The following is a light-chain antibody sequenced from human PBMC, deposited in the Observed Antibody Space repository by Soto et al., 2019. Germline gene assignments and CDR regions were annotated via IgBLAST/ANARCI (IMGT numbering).Light chain of an antibody. CDR1: SSDVGGYNY. CDR3: CSYAGSCTVV. J-gene: IGLJ2*01. CDR2: DAS. Sequence: QSALTQPRSVSGSPGQSVTISCTGTSSDVGGYNYVSWYQQHPGKAPKLMIYDASKRPSGVPDRFSGSKSGNTASLTIAGLQADDDADYYRCSYAGSCTVVFGGGTKLTVL. V-gene: IGLV2-11*01.